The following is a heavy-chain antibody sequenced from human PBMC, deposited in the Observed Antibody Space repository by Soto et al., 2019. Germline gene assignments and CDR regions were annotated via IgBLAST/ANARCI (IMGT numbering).Heavy chain of an antibody. CDR1: RYTFNNYY. J-gene: IGHJ6*03. CDR2: INPNGGST. CDR3: VRATAARQRDYSYHYYLHI. Sequence: ASVKISCKASRYTFNNYYIHWVRQAPGQGPERMGVINPNGGSTVYAQKFQGRVTLTRDTSTSTVYVELSSLRSDDTAVYFCVRATAARQRDYSYHYYLHIWGKGTTVTVSS. D-gene: IGHD6-6*01. V-gene: IGHV1-46*02.